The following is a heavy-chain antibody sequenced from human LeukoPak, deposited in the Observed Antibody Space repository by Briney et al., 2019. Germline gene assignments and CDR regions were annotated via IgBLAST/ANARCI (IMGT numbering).Heavy chain of an antibody. V-gene: IGHV3-20*04. CDR1: GFSFGGYG. CDR3: ARAPLGYCSGGSCHNWFDP. CDR2: INGVGSTT. D-gene: IGHD2-15*01. Sequence: GGSLRLSCAASGFSFGGYGMSWVRQAPGKGMEWVSGINGVGSTTGYADSVKGRFTISRDNAKNSLYLQMNSLRAEDTAVYYCARAPLGYCSGGSCHNWFDPWGQGTLVTVSS. J-gene: IGHJ5*02.